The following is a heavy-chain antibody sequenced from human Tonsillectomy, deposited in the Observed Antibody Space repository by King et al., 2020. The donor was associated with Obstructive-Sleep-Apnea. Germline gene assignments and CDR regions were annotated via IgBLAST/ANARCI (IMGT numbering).Heavy chain of an antibody. J-gene: IGHJ5*02. CDR2: MNPNRGNK. V-gene: IGHV1-8*01. D-gene: IGHD4-17*01. CDR3: ARGKSRTVRWFDP. CDR1: GYTFTSYD. Sequence: VQLVESGAEVKKPGASVKVSCKASGYTFTSYDINWVRQATGQGLEWMGWMNPNRGNKGYAQKCQGRVTMTRNTSISTAYMELSSLRSEDTAVYYCARGKSRTVRWFDPWGQGTLVTVSS.